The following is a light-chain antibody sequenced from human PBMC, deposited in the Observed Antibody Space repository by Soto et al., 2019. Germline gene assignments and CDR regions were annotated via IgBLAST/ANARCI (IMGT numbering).Light chain of an antibody. Sequence: EIVLTQSPDTLSLSPGERATLSCRASQSVGSNLAWYQQKPGQTPRLLIYGASSRATGIPDRFSGSGSGTDFTLTISRLEPEDFAVYYCQQYGSSQITFGQGTKLEIK. CDR1: QSVGSN. CDR2: GAS. V-gene: IGKV3-20*01. CDR3: QQYGSSQIT. J-gene: IGKJ2*01.